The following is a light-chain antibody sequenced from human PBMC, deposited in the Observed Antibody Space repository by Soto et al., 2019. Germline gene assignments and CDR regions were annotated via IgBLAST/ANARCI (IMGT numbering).Light chain of an antibody. CDR1: QDISDS. V-gene: IGKV1-27*01. J-gene: IGKJ1*01. CDR3: QKYNSAPWT. Sequence: DIEMTQSPSSLSASVGDRVTITCRASQDISDSLAWFQQKPGKVPRLLIYAASDLQSGVPSRFSGSGSGTDFTLTISSLQPEDVASYYCQKYNSAPWTFGQGTKVEIK. CDR2: AAS.